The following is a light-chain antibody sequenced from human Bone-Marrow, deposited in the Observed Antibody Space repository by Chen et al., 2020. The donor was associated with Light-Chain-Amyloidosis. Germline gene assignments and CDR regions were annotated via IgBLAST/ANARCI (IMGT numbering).Light chain of an antibody. Sequence: ELVLTQSPGTLSLSPGEGANLSCRASQTISSTYLTCYQQKFGPAPRLLIYGSSSRATGIPDRFTGSGSGTDFTLTINRLEPEDVARDYCQQYGTSPLTFGGGTKVEIK. J-gene: IGKJ4*01. CDR1: QTISSTY. CDR3: QQYGTSPLT. CDR2: GSS. V-gene: IGKV3-20*01.